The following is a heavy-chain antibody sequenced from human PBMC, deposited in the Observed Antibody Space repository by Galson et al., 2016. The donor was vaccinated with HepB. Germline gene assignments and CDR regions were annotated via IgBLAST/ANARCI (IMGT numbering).Heavy chain of an antibody. CDR1: GFTFKNFW. J-gene: IGHJ4*02. D-gene: IGHD4-17*01. CDR3: ARSLWTVTSPFGY. Sequence: SLRLSCADSGFTFKNFWMNWIRQAPGKGLEWVASIQQDGGEKHYVDSVKGRFTISRDNAKNSLYLQMNSLGAEDTAVYYCARSLWTVTSPFGYWGQGILVTVSS. V-gene: IGHV3-7*01. CDR2: IQQDGGEK.